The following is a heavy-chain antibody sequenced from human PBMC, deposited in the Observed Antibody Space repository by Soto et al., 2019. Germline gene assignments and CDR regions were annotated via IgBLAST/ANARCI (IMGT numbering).Heavy chain of an antibody. D-gene: IGHD2-2*01. Sequence: GGSLRLSCAASGFTFSSYCMSWVRQAPGKGLEWVANIKQDGSEKYYVDSVKGRFTISRDNAKNSLYLQMNSLRAEDTAVYYCARRLYCSSTSCYHHNWFDPWGQGTLVTVSS. J-gene: IGHJ5*02. V-gene: IGHV3-7*03. CDR2: IKQDGSEK. CDR1: GFTFSSYC. CDR3: ARRLYCSSTSCYHHNWFDP.